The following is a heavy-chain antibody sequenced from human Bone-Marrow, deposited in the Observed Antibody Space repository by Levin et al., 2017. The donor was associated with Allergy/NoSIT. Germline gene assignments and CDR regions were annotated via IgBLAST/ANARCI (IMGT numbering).Heavy chain of an antibody. D-gene: IGHD3-22*01. J-gene: IGHJ4*02. V-gene: IGHV4-39*01. CDR2: AFFSGTT. Sequence: SETLSLTCTVSSGSVSNSNYYWGWIRQPPGKGLEWIGSAFFSGTTSYNTSLKSRVTMSVDTSKNQVSLKLPSVTAADSAAYYCARHVYFYDRSGFLFDFWVRGTLVTVSS. CDR3: ARHVYFYDRSGFLFDF. CDR1: SGSVSNSNYY.